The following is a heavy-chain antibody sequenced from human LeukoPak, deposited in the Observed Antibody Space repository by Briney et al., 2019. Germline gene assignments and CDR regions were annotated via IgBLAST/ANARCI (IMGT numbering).Heavy chain of an antibody. J-gene: IGHJ5*02. CDR1: AGSISSYY. CDR2: IYYSGST. Sequence: SPSLSPTCTVAAGSISSYYCSSIRQPPGKGLGWIGYIYYSGSTNNNPSLKSRVTISVDTSKNQFSLKPSSVTAADTAVYYCARHGRDYDILTGYYMGGNWFDPWGQGTLVTVSS. CDR3: ARHGRDYDILTGYYMGGNWFDP. D-gene: IGHD3-9*01. V-gene: IGHV4-59*08.